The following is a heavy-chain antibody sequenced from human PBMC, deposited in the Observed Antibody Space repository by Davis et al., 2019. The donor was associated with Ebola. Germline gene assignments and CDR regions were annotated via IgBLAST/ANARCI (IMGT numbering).Heavy chain of an antibody. CDR3: ARDLGGSGRYFDY. V-gene: IGHV4-4*02. J-gene: IGHJ4*02. D-gene: IGHD3-10*01. Sequence: PSETLSLTCAVSGGSISSSNWWSWVRQPPGKGLEWIGEIYHSGSTNYNPSLKSRVTISVDKSKNQFSLKLSSVTAADTAVYYCARDLGGSGRYFDYWGQGTLVTVSS. CDR1: GGSISSSNW. CDR2: IYHSGST.